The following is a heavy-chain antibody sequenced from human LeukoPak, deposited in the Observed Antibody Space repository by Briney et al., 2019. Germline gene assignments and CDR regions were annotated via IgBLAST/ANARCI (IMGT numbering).Heavy chain of an antibody. V-gene: IGHV4-59*01. J-gene: IGHJ3*02. Sequence: SETLSLSCTVSGGSISSYYWSWIRQPPGKGLEWIGYNYCSGSTNYNPSLKSRVTISVDTSKNQFSLKLSSVTAADTAVYYCARDIPDLKSSSSWSPGGAFDIWGQGTMVTVSS. CDR2: NYCSGST. D-gene: IGHD6-13*01. CDR3: ARDIPDLKSSSSWSPGGAFDI. CDR1: GGSISSYY.